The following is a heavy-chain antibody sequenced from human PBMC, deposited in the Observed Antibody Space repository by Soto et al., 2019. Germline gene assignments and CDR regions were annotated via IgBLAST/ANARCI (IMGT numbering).Heavy chain of an antibody. V-gene: IGHV1-18*04. Sequence: ASVKVSCKASGYTFTSYGISWVRQAPGQGXEWMGWISAYNGNTNYAQKLQGRVTMTTDTSTSTAYMELRSLRSDDTAVYYCARGLRYFDWLLSGRPHFDYWGQGTLVTVS. J-gene: IGHJ4*02. D-gene: IGHD3-9*01. CDR1: GYTFTSYG. CDR2: ISAYNGNT. CDR3: ARGLRYFDWLLSGRPHFDY.